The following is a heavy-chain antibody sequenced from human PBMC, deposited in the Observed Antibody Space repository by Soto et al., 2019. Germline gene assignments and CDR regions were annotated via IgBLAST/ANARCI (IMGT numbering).Heavy chain of an antibody. CDR2: ISASGATI. CDR3: ARDLTDFAKYYFDY. Sequence: LNISWAASCFSLSFASMNLVRQAPGKGLEWVSYISASGATIYYADSVKGRFTISRDKAQNSVYLQMDGLKDEDTAVYYCARDLTDFAKYYFDYWGQGALVTVSS. J-gene: IGHJ4*02. V-gene: IGHV3-48*02. D-gene: IGHD3-9*01. CDR1: CFSLSFAS.